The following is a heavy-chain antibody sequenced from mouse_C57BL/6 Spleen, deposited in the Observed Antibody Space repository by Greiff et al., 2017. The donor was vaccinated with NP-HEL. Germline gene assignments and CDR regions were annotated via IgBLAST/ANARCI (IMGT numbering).Heavy chain of an antibody. V-gene: IGHV1-85*01. Sequence: QVQLQQSGPELVKPGASVKLSCKASGYTFTSYDINWVKQRPGQGLEWIGWIYPRDGSTQYNEKFKGKATLTVDTSSSTAYMELHSLTSEDSAVYFCARGGQLRLDYAMDYWGQGTSVTVSS. CDR1: GYTFTSYD. CDR3: ARGGQLRLDYAMDY. D-gene: IGHD3-2*02. J-gene: IGHJ4*01. CDR2: IYPRDGST.